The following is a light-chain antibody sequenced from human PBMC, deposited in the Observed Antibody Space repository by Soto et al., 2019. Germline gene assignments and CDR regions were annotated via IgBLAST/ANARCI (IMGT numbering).Light chain of an antibody. CDR2: STN. J-gene: IGLJ2*01. CDR1: SGSVSTNYY. V-gene: IGLV8-61*01. Sequence: QTVVTKEPSFSVSPGGTVTLTCGLSSGSVSTNYYPSWYQQTPGQAPRTLIYSTNIRSSGVPDRFSGSILGNKAALTITGAQADDESDYYCVLYMGGGISVFGGGTKVTVL. CDR3: VLYMGGGISV.